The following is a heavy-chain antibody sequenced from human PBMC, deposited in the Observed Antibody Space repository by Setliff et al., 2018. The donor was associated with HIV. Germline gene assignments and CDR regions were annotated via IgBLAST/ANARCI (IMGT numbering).Heavy chain of an antibody. CDR2: ISYTVTT. Sequence: LSLTCTVSGVSISSSVYYWGWIRQSPGKGLEWIGAISYTVTTYYNRSLKRRVTISADTSKNRFSLRLRSVTAADTALYYCARASSFFDTTGYFYDPSFDSWGQGTLVTVSS. D-gene: IGHD3-22*01. CDR1: GVSISSSVYY. J-gene: IGHJ4*02. V-gene: IGHV4-39*07. CDR3: ARASSFFDTTGYFYDPSFDS.